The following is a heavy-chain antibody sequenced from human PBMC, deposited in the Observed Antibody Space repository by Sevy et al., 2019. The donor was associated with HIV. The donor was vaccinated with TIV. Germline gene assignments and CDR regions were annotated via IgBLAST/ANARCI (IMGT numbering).Heavy chain of an antibody. Sequence: GGSLRLSCAASGFTFSDYSMHWVRQAPGKGLEWVATISYDGSNKHYADSVKGRFTLSRDNSKNSLFLQMYSLRAEDTAVYYCALERLSSNVAEYFQNWGQGTLVTVSS. J-gene: IGHJ1*01. D-gene: IGHD1-1*01. CDR3: ALERLSSNVAEYFQN. CDR1: GFTFSDYS. V-gene: IGHV3-30-3*01. CDR2: ISYDGSNK.